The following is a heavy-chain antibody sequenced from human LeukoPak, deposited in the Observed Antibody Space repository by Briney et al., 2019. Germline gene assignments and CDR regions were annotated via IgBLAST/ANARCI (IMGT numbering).Heavy chain of an antibody. CDR2: SGSGGST. V-gene: IGHV3-23*01. D-gene: IGHD1-20*01. CDR3: AKDLLSFGITGTAFDY. J-gene: IGHJ4*02. Sequence: SGSGGSTYYADSVKGRFTISRDNSKNTLYLQMNSLRAEDTAVYYCAKDLLSFGITGTAFDYWGQGTLVTVSS.